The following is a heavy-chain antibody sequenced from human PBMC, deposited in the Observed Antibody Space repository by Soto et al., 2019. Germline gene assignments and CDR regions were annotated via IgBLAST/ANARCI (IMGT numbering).Heavy chain of an antibody. CDR3: AKHSRETTTCCGED. Sequence: GGSLRLSCAASGFTFRDYAMSWVLQAPGRGLEWVSGVSNSGSSTYYADSVKGRFTISRDNSKNTLYLQMNSLRAEDTAVYYCAKHSRETTTCCGEDWGQGTRVTVSS. D-gene: IGHD2-2*01. CDR2: VSNSGSST. CDR1: GFTFRDYA. V-gene: IGHV3-23*01. J-gene: IGHJ4*02.